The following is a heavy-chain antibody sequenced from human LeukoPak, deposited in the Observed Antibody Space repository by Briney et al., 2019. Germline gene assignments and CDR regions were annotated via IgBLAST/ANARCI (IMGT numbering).Heavy chain of an antibody. CDR1: GGSFSDYY. CDR3: ASVPFRDGHLPNYFDY. Sequence: PSETLSLTCAVYGGSFSDYYWSWIRQPPGKGLEWIVEINHSGSTNYNPSLKSRVTISVDTSKKQFSLKLRSVTAADTAVYYCASVPFRDGHLPNYFDYWGQGTLVTVSS. D-gene: IGHD2-8*01. CDR2: INHSGST. V-gene: IGHV4-34*01. J-gene: IGHJ4*02.